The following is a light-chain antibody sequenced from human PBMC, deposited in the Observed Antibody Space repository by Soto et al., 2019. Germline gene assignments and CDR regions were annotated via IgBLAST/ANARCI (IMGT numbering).Light chain of an antibody. J-gene: IGKJ1*01. Sequence: EIVLTQSPGTLSLSPGDRATLSCRASQSLSSNYLHWYQQKPGQAPRPLISDASRRATGIPDRFSGSGSGTDLTLIISRLEPEDFAVYFCQQSDSSPWTFGQGTKVDIK. V-gene: IGKV3-20*01. CDR1: QSLSSNY. CDR2: DAS. CDR3: QQSDSSPWT.